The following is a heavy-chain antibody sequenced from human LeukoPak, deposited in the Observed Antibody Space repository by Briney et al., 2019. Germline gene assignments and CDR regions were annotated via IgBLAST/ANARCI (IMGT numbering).Heavy chain of an antibody. CDR1: GSTISSYE. V-gene: IGHV3-48*03. J-gene: IGHJ5*02. Sequence: PGGSLRLSCAASGSTISSYEMNWVRQAPGKGLEWVSYISGGDTTIYYADSVRGRFTISRDNAKNSLYLQMNSLRAEDTALYYCTRGTGGSAWGQGTLVTVSS. CDR3: TRGTGGSA. CDR2: ISGGDTTI. D-gene: IGHD2-15*01.